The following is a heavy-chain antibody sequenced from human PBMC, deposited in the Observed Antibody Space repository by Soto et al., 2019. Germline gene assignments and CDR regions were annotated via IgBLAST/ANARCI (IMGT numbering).Heavy chain of an antibody. V-gene: IGHV1-46*03. CDR2: INPSGGTT. CDR3: TRTLTPNPAEYFQH. CDR1: GYTFTRYY. Sequence: QVQLVQSGAEVKKPGASVKVSCKASGYTFTRYYMHWVRQAPGQGLEWMGMINPSGGTTTYAQNFQGRVTMTRDTSTRTVYMELSSLRSEDTAHYYCTRTLTPNPAEYFQHWGQGTLVIVSS. J-gene: IGHJ1*01.